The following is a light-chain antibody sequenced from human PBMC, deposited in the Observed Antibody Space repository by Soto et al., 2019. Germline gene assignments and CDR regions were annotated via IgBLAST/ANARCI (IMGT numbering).Light chain of an antibody. Sequence: DMQMTQSPSYLSASVGDRVTITCLASEGIRDALGWYQQKPGKAPKRLLYGATSLKSVVPPRFSGSGSGTAFTLTISSLQPEDFATDYCLHHNSYPQTFGQGTKVEVE. CDR2: GAT. CDR3: LHHNSYPQT. CDR1: EGIRDA. V-gene: IGKV1-17*01. J-gene: IGKJ1*01.